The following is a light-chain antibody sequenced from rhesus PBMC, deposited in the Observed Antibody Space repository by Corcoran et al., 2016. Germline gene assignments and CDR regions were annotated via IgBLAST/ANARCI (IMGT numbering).Light chain of an antibody. CDR3: MQALQTPWT. V-gene: IGKV2-73*01. CDR2: RVS. J-gene: IGKJ1*01. CDR1: QSLLHTDGRTY. Sequence: DIVMTQTPPSLPVTPGEPASISCRSSQSLLHTDGRTYLYWYLQKPGQPPRLLIYRVSNRFFGVPDRFSGSGSGTDFTLKISRVKAEDVGVYYCMQALQTPWTFGQGTKVEIK.